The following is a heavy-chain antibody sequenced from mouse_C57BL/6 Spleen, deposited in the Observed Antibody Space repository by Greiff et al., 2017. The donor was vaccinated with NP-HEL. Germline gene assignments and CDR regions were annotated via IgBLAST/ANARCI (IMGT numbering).Heavy chain of an antibody. Sequence: VQLKQSGPELVKPGASVKMSCKASGYTFTDYNMHWVKQSHGKSLEWIGYINPNNGGTSYNQKFKGKATLTVNKSSSTAYMELRSLTSEDSAVYYCERSAYYEGSWYFDYWGQGTTLTVPS. CDR1: GYTFTDYN. CDR3: ERSAYYEGSWYFDY. CDR2: INPNNGGT. D-gene: IGHD2-10*01. J-gene: IGHJ2*01. V-gene: IGHV1-22*01.